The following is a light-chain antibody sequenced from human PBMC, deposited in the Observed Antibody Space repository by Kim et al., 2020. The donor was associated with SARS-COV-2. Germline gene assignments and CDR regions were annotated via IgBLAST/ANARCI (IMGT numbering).Light chain of an antibody. CDR1: SSDVGGYKY. V-gene: IGLV2-14*03. CDR3: SSYAGSITWV. J-gene: IGLJ3*02. CDR2: DVN. Sequence: QSALTQPDSVSGSPGQSITISCTGTSSDVGGYKYVCWYQKHPGKAPKLMIYDVNKRPSGVSNRFSGSKSGNTASLTISGLQAEDEADYYCSSYAGSITWVFGGGTQLTVL.